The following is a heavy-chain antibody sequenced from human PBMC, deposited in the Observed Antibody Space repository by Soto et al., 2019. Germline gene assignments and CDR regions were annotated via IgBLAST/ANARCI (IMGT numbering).Heavy chain of an antibody. Sequence: EVQLVESGGGLVQPGGSLRHSCAASGFTVRPYYMNWVRQAPGEGLEWVSVVYSGGTTYYADSVRGRFTISRDNSKSTLFLQMNSLRAEDTAVYYCARGRSAASDFDSWGQGTRVNVSS. CDR1: GFTVRPYY. D-gene: IGHD3-10*01. J-gene: IGHJ4*02. CDR3: ARGRSAASDFDS. V-gene: IGHV3-66*01. CDR2: VYSGGTT.